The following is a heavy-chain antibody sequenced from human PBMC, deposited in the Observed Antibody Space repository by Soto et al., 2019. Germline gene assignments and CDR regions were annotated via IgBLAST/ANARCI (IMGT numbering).Heavy chain of an antibody. D-gene: IGHD3-10*01. CDR2: ISAYNGNT. CDR1: GYTFTSYG. J-gene: IGHJ6*02. V-gene: IGHV1-18*01. CDR3: ARVVRGVIDYYGMDV. Sequence: ASVKVSCKASGYTFTSYGISWVRQAPGQGLEWMGWISAYNGNTNYAQKLQGRVTMTTDTSTSTAYMELRSLRSDDTAVYYCARVVRGVIDYYGMDVWGQGTTVTVSS.